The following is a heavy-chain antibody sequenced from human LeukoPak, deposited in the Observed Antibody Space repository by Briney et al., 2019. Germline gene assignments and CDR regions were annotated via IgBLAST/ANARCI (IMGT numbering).Heavy chain of an antibody. D-gene: IGHD3-22*01. J-gene: IGHJ4*02. V-gene: IGHV4-39*07. CDR1: GGSISSSSYY. Sequence: SETLSLTCTVSGGSISSSSYYWGWIRQPPGKGLEWIGNIYYSGSTYYNPSLKSRVTLSVDTSKNQFSLRLTSVTAADTAVYYCARDRHYDTSGADYWGQGTLVTVSS. CDR3: ARDRHYDTSGADY. CDR2: IYYSGST.